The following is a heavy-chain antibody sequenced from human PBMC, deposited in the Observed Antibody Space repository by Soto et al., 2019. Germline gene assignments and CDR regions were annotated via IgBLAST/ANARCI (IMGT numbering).Heavy chain of an antibody. V-gene: IGHV4-4*09. Sequence: SETLSLTCTVSGDSVRNQYWSWIRRPPGRGLEWIGYIYSSGSTKYNPSLKSRFTIPVDTSKNQFSLKLSSVTAADTAVYYCARTLDYGHMDVWGKGTTVTVSS. CDR3: ARTLDYGHMDV. CDR1: GDSVRNQY. CDR2: IYSSGST. D-gene: IGHD3-16*01. J-gene: IGHJ6*03.